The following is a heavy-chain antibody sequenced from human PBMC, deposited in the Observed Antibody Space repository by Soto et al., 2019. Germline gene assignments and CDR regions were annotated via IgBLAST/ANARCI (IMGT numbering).Heavy chain of an antibody. CDR3: ARGCGGRCNYGFVFDS. CDR1: GGSFSGYY. CDR2: VSHSGNS. Sequence: QVLLQQWGAGLLKPSETLSLTCAVYGGSFSGYYWTWIRQSPGKGLEWIGEVSHSGNSNCSPSLKTRVTISVDTSKNQFSLTLSSVTAADTAVYYCARGCGGRCNYGFVFDSWGQGTLVTVSS. V-gene: IGHV4-34*01. D-gene: IGHD3-16*01. J-gene: IGHJ4*02.